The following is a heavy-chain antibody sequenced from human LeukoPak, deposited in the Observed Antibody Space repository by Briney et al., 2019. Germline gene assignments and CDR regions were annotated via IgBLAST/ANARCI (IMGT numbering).Heavy chain of an antibody. Sequence: KFGGSLQISCQGSGSTFASYWIGWVRQVPGKGVEWMGIIYPGDSDTRYSPSFQGQVTISADKSISTAYLQWNSLKASDTAMYYCARGHLYDYSTTCYYFDYWGQGTLVTVSS. CDR1: GSTFASYW. CDR3: ARGHLYDYSTTCYYFDY. D-gene: IGHD5-12*01. J-gene: IGHJ4*02. CDR2: IYPGDSDT. V-gene: IGHV5-51*01.